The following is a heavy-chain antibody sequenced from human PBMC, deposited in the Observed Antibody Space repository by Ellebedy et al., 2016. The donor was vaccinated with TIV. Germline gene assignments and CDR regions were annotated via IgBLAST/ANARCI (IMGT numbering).Heavy chain of an antibody. CDR2: INPSGGST. CDR3: AREDSSGSKGGYYYDYGMDV. Sequence: AASVKVPCKASGYTFTSYYMHWVRQAPGQGLEWMGIINPSGGSTSYAQKFQGRVTMTRDTSTSTVYMELSSLRSEDTAVYYCAREDSSGSKGGYYYDYGMDVWGQGTTVTVSS. CDR1: GYTFTSYY. D-gene: IGHD3-22*01. J-gene: IGHJ6*02. V-gene: IGHV1-46*01.